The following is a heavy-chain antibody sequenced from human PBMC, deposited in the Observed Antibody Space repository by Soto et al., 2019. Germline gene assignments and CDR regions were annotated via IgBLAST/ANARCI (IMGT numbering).Heavy chain of an antibody. D-gene: IGHD6-19*01. J-gene: IGHJ6*02. Sequence: QVQLLQSGAEVKKPGSSVRVSCEASGGTFRTYAISWVRQAPGQGLEWMGEIIPIFGTVNYAQKFQGRVTITAEESTTTVYMDLRRLRSEDTAAYYSAKGAVAGTPTSYYYYGMDVWGQGTTVTVSS. V-gene: IGHV1-69*12. CDR1: GGTFRTYA. CDR3: AKGAVAGTPTSYYYYGMDV. CDR2: IIPIFGTV.